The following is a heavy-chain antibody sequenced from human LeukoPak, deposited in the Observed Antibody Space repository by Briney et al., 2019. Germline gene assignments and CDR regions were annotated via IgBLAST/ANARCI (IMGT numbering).Heavy chain of an antibody. V-gene: IGHV3-7*01. CDR3: AKGIQLGFDY. Sequence: GGSLRLSCAASGFTFSSDWMIWVRQAPGKGLEWVANIKPDEGEKYYVDSVKGRFTVSRDNAKNSLYLQMDSLRAEDTAVYYCAKGIQLGFDYWGQGTLVTVSS. CDR2: IKPDEGEK. CDR1: GFTFSSDW. D-gene: IGHD5-18*01. J-gene: IGHJ4*02.